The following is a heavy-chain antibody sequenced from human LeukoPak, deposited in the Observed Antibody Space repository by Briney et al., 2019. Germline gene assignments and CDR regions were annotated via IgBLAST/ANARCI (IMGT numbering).Heavy chain of an antibody. D-gene: IGHD6-19*01. J-gene: IGHJ4*02. CDR3: ARAGDAVAGTYYFDY. V-gene: IGHV4-39*07. Sequence: SETLSLTCTVSGGSISSSSYYWGWIRQPPGKGLEWIVSIYYSGSTYYNPSLKSRVTISVDTSKNQFSLKLSSVTAADTAVYYCARAGDAVAGTYYFDYWGQGTLVTVSS. CDR1: GGSISSSSYY. CDR2: IYYSGST.